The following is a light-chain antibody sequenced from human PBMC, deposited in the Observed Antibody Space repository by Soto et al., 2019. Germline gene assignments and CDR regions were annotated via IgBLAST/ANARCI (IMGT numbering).Light chain of an antibody. CDR1: QSIYRY. Sequence: DIQMTQSPSSLSASVGDRVTITCLASQSIYRYLNWYQQKPGKAPKLLIYAASSLQRGVPSRFSGSGSGTDFTLTISSLQPEDFTTYYCQQNYNTLITFGQGTRLEIK. J-gene: IGKJ5*01. CDR3: QQNYNTLIT. CDR2: AAS. V-gene: IGKV1-39*01.